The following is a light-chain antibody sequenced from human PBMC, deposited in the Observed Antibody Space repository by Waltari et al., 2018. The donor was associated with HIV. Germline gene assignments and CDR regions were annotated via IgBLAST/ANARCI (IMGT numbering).Light chain of an antibody. CDR1: QSISSY. Sequence: DIQMTQSPSSLSASVGDRVTIPCRASQSISSYLNWYQQKPGKAPKLLIYAASSLQSGVPSRFSGSGSGTDFTLTISSLQPEDFATYYCQQSYSTRGYTFGQGTKLEIK. V-gene: IGKV1-39*01. CDR3: QQSYSTRGYT. CDR2: AAS. J-gene: IGKJ2*01.